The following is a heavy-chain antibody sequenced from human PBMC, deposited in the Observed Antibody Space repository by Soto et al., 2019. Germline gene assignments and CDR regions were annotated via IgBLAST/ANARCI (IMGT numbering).Heavy chain of an antibody. Sequence: PSETLSLTCAVYGGSFSGYYWSWIRQPPGKGLEWIGEINHSGSTNYNPSLKSRVTISVDTSKNQFSLKLSSVTAADTAVYYCASDDYSNYVGWFDPWGQGTLVTVSS. CDR3: ASDDYSNYVGWFDP. CDR1: GGSFSGYY. CDR2: INHSGST. J-gene: IGHJ5*02. D-gene: IGHD4-4*01. V-gene: IGHV4-34*01.